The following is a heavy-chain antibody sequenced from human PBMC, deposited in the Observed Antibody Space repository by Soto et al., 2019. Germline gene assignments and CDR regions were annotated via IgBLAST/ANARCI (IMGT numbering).Heavy chain of an antibody. CDR3: ARSTYCSGGSCYPGYYYYGMDV. D-gene: IGHD2-15*01. Sequence: GGSLRLSCAASGFTFSSYAMHWVRQAPGKGLEWVAVISYDGSNKYYADSVKGRFTISRDNSKNTLYLQMNSLRAEDTAVYYCARSTYCSGGSCYPGYYYYGMDVWGQGTTVTVSS. V-gene: IGHV3-30-3*01. CDR2: ISYDGSNK. J-gene: IGHJ6*02. CDR1: GFTFSSYA.